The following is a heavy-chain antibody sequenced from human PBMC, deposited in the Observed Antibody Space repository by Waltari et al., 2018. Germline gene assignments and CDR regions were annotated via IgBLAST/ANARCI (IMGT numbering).Heavy chain of an antibody. J-gene: IGHJ4*02. Sequence: QLQLQESGPGLVKPSETLSLTCTVSGGSIRSSSYYWGWIRQPPGKGLEWIGSIYYSGSTYYNPSLKSRVTISVDTSKNQFSLKLSSVTAADTAVYYCARLGGRYCSSTSCYGYWGQGTLVTVSS. CDR2: IYYSGST. V-gene: IGHV4-39*01. CDR3: ARLGGRYCSSTSCYGY. D-gene: IGHD2-2*01. CDR1: GGSIRSSSYY.